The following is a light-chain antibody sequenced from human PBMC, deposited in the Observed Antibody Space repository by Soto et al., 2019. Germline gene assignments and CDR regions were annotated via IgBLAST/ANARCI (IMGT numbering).Light chain of an antibody. J-gene: IGLJ2*01. CDR1: YSNIESNS. CDR2: NNN. CDR3: AAWDDSLRGLV. V-gene: IGLV1-47*01. Sequence: QSVLTQPPSASGTPGQRVTISCSGSYSNIESNSVSWYQQLPGLAPKLLIYNNNHRPSGVPARFSGSKSGTSASLAISGLRSDDEADYYCAAWDDSLRGLVFGGGTKLTVL.